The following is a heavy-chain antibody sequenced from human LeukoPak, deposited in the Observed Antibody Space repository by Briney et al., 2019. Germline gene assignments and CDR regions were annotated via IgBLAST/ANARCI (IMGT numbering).Heavy chain of an antibody. J-gene: IGHJ5*02. CDR3: ARESSVPFFDP. V-gene: IGHV4-59*01. D-gene: IGHD6-19*01. Sequence: PSETLSLTCTVSGGSISSYYWSWIRQPPGKGLEWIGYVYYSGSTNYNPSLKGRVTISVDTSKNQFSLKLSSVTAADTAVYYCARESSVPFFDPWGQGTLVTVSS. CDR1: GGSISSYY. CDR2: VYYSGST.